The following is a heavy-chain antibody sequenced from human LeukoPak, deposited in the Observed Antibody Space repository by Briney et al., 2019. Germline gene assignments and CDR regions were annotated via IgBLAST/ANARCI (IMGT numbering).Heavy chain of an antibody. CDR3: ARHGNYDSSGYYCDY. CDR2: IYYSGST. V-gene: IGHV4-59*08. Sequence: SETLSLSCTVSGGSISSYYWSWIRQPPGKGLEWIGYIYYSGSTNYNTSLKSRVTISVDTSKNQFSLKLSSVTAADTAVYYCARHGNYDSSGYYCDYWGQGTLVTVSS. J-gene: IGHJ4*02. D-gene: IGHD3-22*01. CDR1: GGSISSYY.